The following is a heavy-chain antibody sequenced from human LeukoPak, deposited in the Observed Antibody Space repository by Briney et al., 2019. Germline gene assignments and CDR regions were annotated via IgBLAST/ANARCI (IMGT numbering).Heavy chain of an antibody. V-gene: IGHV1-24*01. CDR2: FDPEDGET. CDR3: ATLYDSSGYYYEY. Sequence: ASVKVSCKVSGYTLTELSMHGVRQAPGKGLEWVGGFDPEDGETIYAQKFQGRVTITEDTSTDTAYMELSRLRSEDTAVYYCATLYDSSGYYYEYWGQGTLVTVSS. D-gene: IGHD3-22*01. J-gene: IGHJ4*02. CDR1: GYTLTELS.